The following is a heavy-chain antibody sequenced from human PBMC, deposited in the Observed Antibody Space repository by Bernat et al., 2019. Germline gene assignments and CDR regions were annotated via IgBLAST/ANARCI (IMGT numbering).Heavy chain of an antibody. J-gene: IGHJ6*03. CDR2: INSDGSST. D-gene: IGHD5-12*01. CDR3: ARETRRKWLRFHYYYYYMDV. CDR1: RFTLSGYW. V-gene: IGHV3-74*01. Sequence: EVQLVESGGGLVQPGGSLRLSCAASRFTLSGYWMHWVRQAPGKGLVWVSRINSDGSSTSYADSVKGRFTISRDNAKNTLYLQMNSLRAEDTAVYYCARETRRKWLRFHYYYYYMDVWGKGTTVTVSS.